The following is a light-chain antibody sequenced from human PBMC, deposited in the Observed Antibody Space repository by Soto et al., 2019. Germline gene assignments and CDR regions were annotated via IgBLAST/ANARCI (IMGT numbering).Light chain of an antibody. CDR1: QSISRW. Sequence: DIRMAQSHSTLSASVGDRVTITCRASQSISRWLAWYQKKPGKAPKLLIYKASSLESGVPSSVSGSGSGTEFTLTISSLQPDDFATYYCKQFETFGQGTKVEIK. V-gene: IGKV1-5*03. J-gene: IGKJ1*01. CDR2: KAS. CDR3: KQFET.